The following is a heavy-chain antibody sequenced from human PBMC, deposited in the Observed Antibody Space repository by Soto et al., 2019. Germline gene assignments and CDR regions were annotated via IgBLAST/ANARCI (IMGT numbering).Heavy chain of an antibody. CDR2: INQTGGT. D-gene: IGHD3-3*01. CDR3: ATRITVFGLLIPPFDT. J-gene: IGHJ5*02. CDR1: GGSVNGYY. Sequence: SETLSLTCAVYGGSVNGYYWNWIRQPPGKGLEWIGEINQTGGTHYNPSLKSRVTMSVDTSKNQFSLRLSSVTAADTAIYYCATRITVFGLLIPPFDTWGQGTKVTVSS. V-gene: IGHV4-34*01.